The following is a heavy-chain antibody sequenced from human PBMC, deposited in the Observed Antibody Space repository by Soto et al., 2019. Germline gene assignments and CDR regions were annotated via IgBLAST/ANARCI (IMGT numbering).Heavy chain of an antibody. CDR3: ASPADSWPYYFDY. J-gene: IGHJ4*02. D-gene: IGHD6-13*01. Sequence: QVQLVQSGAEVKKPGASVKVSCKASGYTFTGYYIHRVRQAPGQGLEWMGWINPNSGGTNYAQKFQGRVTMTRDTSISTAYMELSRLISDDTAVYYCASPADSWPYYFDYWGQGTLVTVSS. CDR1: GYTFTGYY. V-gene: IGHV1-2*02. CDR2: INPNSGGT.